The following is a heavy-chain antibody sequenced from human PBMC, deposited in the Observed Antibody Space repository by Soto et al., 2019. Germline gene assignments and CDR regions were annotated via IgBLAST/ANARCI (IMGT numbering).Heavy chain of an antibody. CDR2: IIPIFGTA. CDR1: GGTFSSYA. J-gene: IGHJ3*02. Sequence: ASVKVSCKASGGTFSSYAISWVRQAPGQGLEWMGGIIPIFGTANYAQKFQGRVTITADESTSTAYMELSSLRSEDTAVYYCARRSDSSGWYGGAFDIWGQGTMVTVSS. CDR3: ARRSDSSGWYGGAFDI. D-gene: IGHD6-19*01. V-gene: IGHV1-69*01.